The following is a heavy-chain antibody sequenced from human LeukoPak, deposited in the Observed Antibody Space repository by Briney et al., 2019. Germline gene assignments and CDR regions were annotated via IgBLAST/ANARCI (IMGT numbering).Heavy chain of an antibody. J-gene: IGHJ5*02. CDR3: ARHPIASGGAYNWFDP. CDR2: IYPGDSNT. D-gene: IGHD2-15*01. CDR1: GYSFTSYW. V-gene: IGHV5-51*01. Sequence: EESLKISCQVSGYSFTSYWIAWVRQMPGKGLEWMGIIYPGDSNTRYSPSFQGHVTISVDTSINTAYLQWISLKASDTAIYYCARHPIASGGAYNWFDPWGQGNLVTVSS.